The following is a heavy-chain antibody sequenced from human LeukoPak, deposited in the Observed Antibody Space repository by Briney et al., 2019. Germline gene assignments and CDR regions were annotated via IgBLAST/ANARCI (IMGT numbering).Heavy chain of an antibody. D-gene: IGHD6-19*01. CDR2: ISYDGSNK. V-gene: IGHV3-30-3*01. Sequence: GGSLRLSCAASGFTFSSYAMHWVRQAPGKGLEWVAVISYDGSNKYYADSVKGRFTISRDNSKNTLYLQMNSLRAEDTAVYYCARDSGNQWLVYYFDYWGQGTLVTVSS. CDR1: GFTFSSYA. J-gene: IGHJ4*02. CDR3: ARDSGNQWLVYYFDY.